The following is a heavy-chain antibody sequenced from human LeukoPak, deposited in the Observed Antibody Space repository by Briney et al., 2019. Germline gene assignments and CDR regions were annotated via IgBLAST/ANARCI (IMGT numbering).Heavy chain of an antibody. Sequence: SETLSLTCTVSGGSISSSSYYWGWIRQPPGKGLEWIGSIYYSGSTYYNPSLKSRVTISVGTSKNQFSLKLSSVTAADTAVYYCARGIVGAQDPDYWGQGTLVTVSS. CDR3: ARGIVGAQDPDY. CDR2: IYYSGST. CDR1: GGSISSSSYY. V-gene: IGHV4-39*07. D-gene: IGHD1-26*01. J-gene: IGHJ4*02.